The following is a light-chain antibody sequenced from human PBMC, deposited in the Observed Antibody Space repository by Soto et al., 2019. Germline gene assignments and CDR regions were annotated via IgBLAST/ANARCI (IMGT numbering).Light chain of an antibody. V-gene: IGKV1-5*01. Sequence: DIQMTQTPATLSSFAGDRVTLTCRASQSVSSWVAWYQEKPGRGPKLLIYDASTWQSGVPSRFIGSGSGTEFTLTITSQQPDDFATYYCQHYNTYSPGTFGQGTRVEVK. CDR1: QSVSSW. CDR3: QHYNTYSPGT. CDR2: DAS. J-gene: IGKJ1*01.